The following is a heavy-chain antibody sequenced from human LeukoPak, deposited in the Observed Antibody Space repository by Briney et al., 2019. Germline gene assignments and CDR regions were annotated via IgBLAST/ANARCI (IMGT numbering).Heavy chain of an antibody. V-gene: IGHV3-48*01. CDR3: ARGVEMATSRQSY. CDR2: ISSSSSTI. CDR1: GFTFSSYS. D-gene: IGHD5-24*01. Sequence: GGSLRLSCAASGFTFSSYSMNWVRQAPGKGLEWVSYISSSSSTIYYADSVKGRFTISRDNAKNSLYLQMNSLRAEDTAVYYCARGVEMATSRQSYWGQGTLVTVSS. J-gene: IGHJ4*02.